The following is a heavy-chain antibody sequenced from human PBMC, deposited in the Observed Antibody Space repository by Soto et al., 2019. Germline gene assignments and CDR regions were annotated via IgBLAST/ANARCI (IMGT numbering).Heavy chain of an antibody. Sequence: EVQLFESGGGLVQPGGSLRLSCAASGFTFSVFAMSWVRQAPGKWLELVSTISGRGENTYYADSVKGRFTISRDNSKNTLNLQMNSLRGEDTAVYYCAKDRGTGDYGVNAVDIWGQGTMVTVAS. CDR2: ISGRGENT. D-gene: IGHD7-27*01. V-gene: IGHV3-23*01. J-gene: IGHJ3*02. CDR1: GFTFSVFA. CDR3: AKDRGTGDYGVNAVDI.